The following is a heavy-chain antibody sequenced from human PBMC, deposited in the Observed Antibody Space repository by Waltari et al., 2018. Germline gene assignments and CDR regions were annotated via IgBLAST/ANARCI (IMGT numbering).Heavy chain of an antibody. Sequence: QVQLVQSGAEVKTPGSSVKVSCRGPGGRSPPFAITRVRQAPGQGLEWMGGIIPIFGTANYAQKFQGRVTITADESTSTAYMELSSLRSEDTAVYYCARSSYTLSSAYYYYMDVWGKGTTVTVSS. CDR3: ARSSYTLSSAYYYYMDV. D-gene: IGHD3-16*02. J-gene: IGHJ6*03. V-gene: IGHV1-69*12. CDR1: GGRSPPFA. CDR2: IIPIFGTA.